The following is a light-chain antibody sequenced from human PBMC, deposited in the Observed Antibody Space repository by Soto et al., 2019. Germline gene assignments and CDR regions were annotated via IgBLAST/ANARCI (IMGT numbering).Light chain of an antibody. J-gene: IGKJ2*01. Sequence: DIQMTQSPSSLSASVGDRVTITCRASQSIRNYLNWYQQKPGKAPKLLIYAAFSLQSGVPSRFSGSGSGTDFTLTISSLQPEDCATYFCQESYSAPFTFGQGTKLEIK. V-gene: IGKV1-39*01. CDR2: AAF. CDR3: QESYSAPFT. CDR1: QSIRNY.